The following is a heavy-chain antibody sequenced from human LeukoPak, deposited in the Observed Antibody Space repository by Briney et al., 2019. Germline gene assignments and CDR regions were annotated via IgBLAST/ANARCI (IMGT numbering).Heavy chain of an antibody. CDR3: ARGWRLRQQLGY. J-gene: IGHJ4*02. D-gene: IGHD6-13*01. CDR2: INPNSGGT. CDR1: GYTFTGYY. Sequence: ASVKVSCKASGYTFTGYYMHWVRQAPGQGLEWMGWINPNSGGTNHAQKFQGRLTMTRDTSISTAYLELSRLRSDDTAVYYCARGWRLRQQLGYWGQGTLVPVSS. V-gene: IGHV1-2*02.